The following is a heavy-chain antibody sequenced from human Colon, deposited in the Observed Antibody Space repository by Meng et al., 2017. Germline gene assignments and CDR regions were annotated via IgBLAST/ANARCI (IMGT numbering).Heavy chain of an antibody. CDR2: IKSKSDGGTT. D-gene: IGHD3-10*01. Sequence: GGSLRLSCAASGFTFSNTGMNWVRQPPGKGLEWVGRIKSKSDGGTTAYVAPEKDRFTISRDDSKTTLYLQMNGLKAEDTAVYYCVIGGGVRGFKGFENWGQGTLVTVSS. CDR3: VIGGGVRGFKGFEN. V-gene: IGHV3-15*01. CDR1: GFTFSNTG. J-gene: IGHJ4*02.